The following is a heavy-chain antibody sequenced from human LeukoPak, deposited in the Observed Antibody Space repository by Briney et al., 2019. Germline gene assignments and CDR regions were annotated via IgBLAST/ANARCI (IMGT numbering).Heavy chain of an antibody. CDR1: GFTFSSHS. V-gene: IGHV3-48*01. Sequence: GGSLRLSCEAPGFTFSSHSMTWVRQAPGKTREWISYIGHTGSPAHYADSVGGRFTISRDNAKNSLYLQMNSLTVEDTAVYYCARDQRPYCGGECYCAIDLWGRGTLVTVSS. CDR2: IGHTGSPA. J-gene: IGHJ3*01. CDR3: ARDQRPYCGGECYCAIDL. D-gene: IGHD2-21*01.